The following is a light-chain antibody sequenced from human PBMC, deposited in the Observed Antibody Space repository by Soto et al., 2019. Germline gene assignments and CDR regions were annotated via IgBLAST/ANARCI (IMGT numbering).Light chain of an antibody. Sequence: QSALTQPASMSGSPGQSSTISCTGTSSDVGGYNYVSWYQQHPGKAPKLMIYDVSNRPSGVSNRFSGSKSGHTASLTISGLQAEDEADYYCSSYTSSSTLVVFGGGTKLTVL. CDR2: DVS. CDR3: SSYTSSSTLVV. CDR1: SSDVGGYNY. V-gene: IGLV2-14*01. J-gene: IGLJ2*01.